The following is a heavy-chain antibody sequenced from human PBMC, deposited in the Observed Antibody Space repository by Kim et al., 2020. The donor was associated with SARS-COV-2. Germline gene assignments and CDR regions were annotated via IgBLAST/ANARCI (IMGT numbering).Heavy chain of an antibody. Sequence: GGSLRLSCAASGFTFSSYAMSWVRQAPGKGLEWVSAISGSGGSTYYADSVKGRFTISRDNSKNTLYLQMNSLRAEDTAVYYCAKDRSSYYGSGSYYGELGYWGQGTLVTVSS. D-gene: IGHD3-10*01. V-gene: IGHV3-23*01. CDR1: GFTFSSYA. CDR3: AKDRSSYYGSGSYYGELGY. CDR2: ISGSGGST. J-gene: IGHJ4*02.